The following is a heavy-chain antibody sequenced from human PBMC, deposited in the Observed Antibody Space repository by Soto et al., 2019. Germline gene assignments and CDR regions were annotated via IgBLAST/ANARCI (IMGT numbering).Heavy chain of an antibody. V-gene: IGHV3-30*18. CDR2: ISYDGSNK. CDR3: AKVWSTTPTGAFYYYGMDV. CDR1: GFTFSSYG. J-gene: IGHJ6*02. D-gene: IGHD3-10*01. Sequence: GGSLRLSCAASGFTFSSYGMHWVRQAPGKGLEWVAVISYDGSNKYYADSVKGRFTISRDNSKNTLYLQMNSLRAEDTAVYYCAKVWSTTPTGAFYYYGMDVWGQETTVTVSS.